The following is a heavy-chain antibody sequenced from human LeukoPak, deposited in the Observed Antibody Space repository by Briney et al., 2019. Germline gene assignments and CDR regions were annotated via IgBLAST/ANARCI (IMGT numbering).Heavy chain of an antibody. V-gene: IGHV1-18*01. CDR3: ARGALHSYCYDSSGSFTS. CDR2: ISAYNGNT. CDR1: GYTFTSYG. Sequence: ASVKVSCKASGYTFTSYGISWVRQAPGQGLEWMGWISAYNGNTNYAQKLQGRVTMTTDTSTSTAYMELRSLRSDDTAVYYCARGALHSYCYDSSGSFTSWGQGTLVTVSS. D-gene: IGHD3-22*01. J-gene: IGHJ5*02.